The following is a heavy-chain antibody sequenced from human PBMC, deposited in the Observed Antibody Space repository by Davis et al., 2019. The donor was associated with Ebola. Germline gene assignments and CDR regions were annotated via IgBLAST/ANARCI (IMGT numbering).Heavy chain of an antibody. D-gene: IGHD3-10*01. CDR1: GYTFPSYG. CDR2: NSAYNGRT. Sequence: ASVKVSCKTFGYTFPSYGITWLRLAPRQGLEWMGWNSAYNGRTNYAQNFQDRVTITTDPTTTTAYMELRSLTPDDTAVYYCARVSSWVGGGDSSVPWGQGTLVTVFS. J-gene: IGHJ5*02. V-gene: IGHV1-18*01. CDR3: ARVSSWVGGGDSSVP.